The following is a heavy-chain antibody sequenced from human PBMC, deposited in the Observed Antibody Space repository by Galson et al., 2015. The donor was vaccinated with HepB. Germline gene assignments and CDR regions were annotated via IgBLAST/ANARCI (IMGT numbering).Heavy chain of an antibody. J-gene: IGHJ5*02. CDR1: GYTFTGYY. D-gene: IGHD2-2*01. V-gene: IGHV1-2*06. CDR2: INPNSGGT. Sequence: SVKVSCKASGYTFTGYYMHWVRQAPGQGLEWMGRINPNSGGTNYAQKFQGRVTMTRDTSISTAYMELSRLRSDDTAVYYCARVVVPAAIENWFDPWGQGTLVTVSS. CDR3: ARVVVPAAIENWFDP.